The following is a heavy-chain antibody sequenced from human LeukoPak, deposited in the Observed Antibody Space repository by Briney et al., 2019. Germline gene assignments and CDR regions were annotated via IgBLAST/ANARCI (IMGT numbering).Heavy chain of an antibody. Sequence: PGGALRLSCAASGFTFSSHGMNWVRQAPGKGLEWVSVISPSGGITYYTDSVRGRFTISGDNSKNTVSLQMNSLRGEDTAVYYCAKDDAWGRYTDWGQGTLVTVSS. CDR3: AKDDAWGRYTD. V-gene: IGHV3-23*01. CDR1: GFTFSSHG. D-gene: IGHD3-16*01. J-gene: IGHJ1*01. CDR2: ISPSGGIT.